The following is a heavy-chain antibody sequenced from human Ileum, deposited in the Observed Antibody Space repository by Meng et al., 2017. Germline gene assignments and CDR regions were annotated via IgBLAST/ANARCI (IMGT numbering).Heavy chain of an antibody. CDR1: GDSLIAYN. Sequence: QVLLQESGPGLVKPSETLCLTRSVPGDSLIAYNWNWIRQAPGKGLEWLGYVYDGEAPNYNPSLQSRLTISMDKSANQFSLRLNSVTAADTAVYYCARQTATYPSNWFDPWGQGILVTVSS. CDR2: VYDGEAP. V-gene: IGHV4-59*08. D-gene: IGHD2-21*02. CDR3: ARQTATYPSNWFDP. J-gene: IGHJ5*02.